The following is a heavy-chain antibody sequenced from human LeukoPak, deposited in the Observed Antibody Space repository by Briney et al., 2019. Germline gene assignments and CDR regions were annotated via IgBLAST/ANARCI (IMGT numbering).Heavy chain of an antibody. J-gene: IGHJ4*02. Sequence: GGALRLSCAASGFTFSSYAMHWVRQAPGKGLEWVSDISTSGSTIFYADSVKGRFTISRDNAKNSLYLQMNSLRAEDTAVYYCARGGAGGGLDYWGQGTLVTVSS. V-gene: IGHV3-48*03. CDR1: GFTFSSYA. CDR3: ARGGAGGGLDY. CDR2: ISTSGSTI. D-gene: IGHD3-16*01.